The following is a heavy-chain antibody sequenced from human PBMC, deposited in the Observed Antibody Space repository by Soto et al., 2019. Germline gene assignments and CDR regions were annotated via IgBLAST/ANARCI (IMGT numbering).Heavy chain of an antibody. J-gene: IGHJ4*02. V-gene: IGHV1-69*04. CDR1: GGTFSSYT. CDR3: ARDLRSGYDSFDY. D-gene: IGHD5-12*01. CDR2: IIPILGIA. Sequence: SVKVSCKASGGTFSSYTISWVRQAPGQGLEWMGRIIPILGIANYAQKFQGRVTITADKSTSTAYMELSSLRSEDTAVYYCARDLRSGYDSFDYWGQGTLVTVSS.